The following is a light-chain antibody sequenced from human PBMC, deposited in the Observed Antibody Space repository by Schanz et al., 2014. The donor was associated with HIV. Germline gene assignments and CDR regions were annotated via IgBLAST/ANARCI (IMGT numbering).Light chain of an antibody. CDR1: SSDVGGYNY. V-gene: IGLV2-14*01. CDR3: AAWDDSLNGVV. Sequence: QSALTQPASVSGSPGQSITISCTGTSSDVGGYNYVSWYQQHPGKAPKLMIYDVSNRPSGVSNRFSGSKSGNTASLTISGLQAEDEADYYCAAWDDSLNGVVFGGGTKLT. CDR2: DVS. J-gene: IGLJ2*01.